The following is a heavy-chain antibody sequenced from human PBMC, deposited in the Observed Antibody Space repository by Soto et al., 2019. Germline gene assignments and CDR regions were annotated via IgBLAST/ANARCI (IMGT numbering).Heavy chain of an antibody. V-gene: IGHV1-18*01. J-gene: IGHJ4*02. CDR2: ISAYNGNT. CDR1: GYTFTSYG. Sequence: ASVKVSCKASGYTFTSYGISWVRQAPGQGLEWMGWISAYNGNTNYAQKLQGRVTMTTDTSTSTAYMELRSLRSDDTAVYYCARTERLLWFGELFPNFDYWGQGTLVTVSS. CDR3: ARTERLLWFGELFPNFDY. D-gene: IGHD3-10*01.